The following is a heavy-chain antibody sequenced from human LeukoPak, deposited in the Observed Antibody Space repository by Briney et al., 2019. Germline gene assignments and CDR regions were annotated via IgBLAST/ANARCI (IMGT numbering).Heavy chain of an antibody. CDR3: ARDRYGDGFAHFHY. Sequence: ASVKVSCKASGYTFTSYAMHWVRQAPGQGLEWMGWITPSGGTNYPQKFQGRVAITGDTSITTAYMDLSRLTSDDTAVYYCARDRYGDGFAHFHYWGQGALVTVSS. CDR1: GYTFTSYA. D-gene: IGHD5-24*01. CDR2: ITPSGGT. J-gene: IGHJ4*02. V-gene: IGHV1-2*02.